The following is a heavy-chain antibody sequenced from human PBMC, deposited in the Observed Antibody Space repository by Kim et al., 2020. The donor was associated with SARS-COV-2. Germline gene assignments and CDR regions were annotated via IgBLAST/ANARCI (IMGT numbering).Heavy chain of an antibody. CDR1: GFTFSSYA. CDR2: ISYDGSNK. Sequence: GGSLRLSCAASGFTFSSYAMHWVRQAPGKGLERVAVISYDGSNKYYADSVKGRFTISRDNSKNTLYLQMNSLRAEDTAVYYCARDGGYDYSNYEARGMDVWGQGTTVTVSS. CDR3: ARDGGYDYSNYEARGMDV. V-gene: IGHV3-30-3*01. J-gene: IGHJ6*02. D-gene: IGHD4-4*01.